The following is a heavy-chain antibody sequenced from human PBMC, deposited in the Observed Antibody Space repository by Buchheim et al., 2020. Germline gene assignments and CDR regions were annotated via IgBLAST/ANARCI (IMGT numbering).Heavy chain of an antibody. CDR1: GFTFSSFA. Sequence: EVQLLESGGGLVQPGGSLRLSCAASGFTFSSFAMSWVRQAPGRGLEWVSTINRSGGTTYYADSVKGRFTISRDNSKNTLYLQMNSLSAEDTAVYSCAKLYSSVWYFFDYWGQGTL. D-gene: IGHD6-19*01. J-gene: IGHJ4*02. V-gene: IGHV3-23*01. CDR3: AKLYSSVWYFFDY. CDR2: INRSGGTT.